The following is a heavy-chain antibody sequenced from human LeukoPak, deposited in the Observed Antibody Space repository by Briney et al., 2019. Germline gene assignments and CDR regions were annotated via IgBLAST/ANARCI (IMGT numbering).Heavy chain of an antibody. CDR3: ASSGYYYDSSPSSDY. CDR2: IIPIFGTA. D-gene: IGHD3-22*01. CDR1: GGTFSSYA. J-gene: IGHJ4*02. V-gene: IGHV1-69*13. Sequence: SVKVSCKASGGTFSSYAISWVRQAPGQGLEWMGGIIPIFGTANYAQKFQGRVTITADESTSTAYMELSSLRSEDTAVYYCASSGYYYDSSPSSDYWGQGTLVTVSS.